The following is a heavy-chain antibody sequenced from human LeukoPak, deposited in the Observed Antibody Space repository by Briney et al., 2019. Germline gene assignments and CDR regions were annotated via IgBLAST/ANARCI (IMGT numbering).Heavy chain of an antibody. D-gene: IGHD5-18*01. Sequence: GASVKVSCKASGGTFSSYAISWVRQAPGQGLEWMGRIIPILGIANYAQKFQGRVTITADKSTSTAYMELSSLRSEDTAVYYCARGVARKNTAMVGYYFDYWGQGTLVTVSS. CDR2: IIPILGIA. CDR1: GGTFSSYA. V-gene: IGHV1-69*04. J-gene: IGHJ4*02. CDR3: ARGVARKNTAMVGYYFDY.